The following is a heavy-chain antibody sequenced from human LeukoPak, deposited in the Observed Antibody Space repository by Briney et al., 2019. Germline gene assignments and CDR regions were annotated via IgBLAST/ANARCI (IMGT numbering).Heavy chain of an antibody. D-gene: IGHD6-13*01. CDR2: ISGSGGST. V-gene: IGHV3-23*01. Sequence: GGSLRLSCAASGFTFSSYGMSWVRQAPGKGLEWVSAISGSGGSTNYADSVKGRFTISRGNSKNTLYLQMNSLRAEDTAVYYCAKDPFIAAAGTGYYYMDVWGKGTTVTISS. J-gene: IGHJ6*03. CDR1: GFTFSSYG. CDR3: AKDPFIAAAGTGYYYMDV.